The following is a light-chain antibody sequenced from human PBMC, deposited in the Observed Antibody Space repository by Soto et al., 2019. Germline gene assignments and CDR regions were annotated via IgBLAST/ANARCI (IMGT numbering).Light chain of an antibody. Sequence: IHVTHFPSSLSASVFYRVTITCRASQNINNWLAWYQFKPGKAPRLLIYKASTLETGVPSRFSGSGSGTEFTLTISGLQPDDFATYYCQQYDTFWTFGQGTKVDIK. CDR2: KAS. CDR1: QNINNW. V-gene: IGKV1-5*03. J-gene: IGKJ1*01. CDR3: QQYDTFWT.